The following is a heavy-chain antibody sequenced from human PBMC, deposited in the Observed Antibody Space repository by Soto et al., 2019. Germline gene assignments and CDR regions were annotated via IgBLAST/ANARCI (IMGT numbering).Heavy chain of an antibody. CDR2: IYHSGST. D-gene: IGHD4-17*01. CDR3: ARTTVTTSRWFDP. CDR1: GGSISSGGYS. Sequence: TLSLTCAVSGGSISSGGYSWSWIRQPPGKGLEWIGYIYHSGSTYYNPSLKSRVTISVDRSKNQFSLKLSSVTAADTAVYYCARTTVTTSRWFDPWGQGTLVTVSS. J-gene: IGHJ5*02. V-gene: IGHV4-30-2*01.